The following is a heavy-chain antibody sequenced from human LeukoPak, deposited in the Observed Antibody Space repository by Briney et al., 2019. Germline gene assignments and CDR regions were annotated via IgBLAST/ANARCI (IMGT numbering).Heavy chain of an antibody. CDR2: ISSSGSTI. V-gene: IGHV3-48*03. D-gene: IGHD3-3*01. CDR1: GFTFSSYE. Sequence: GGSLRLSCAASGFTFSSYEMNWVRQAPGKGLEWVSYISSSGSTIYYADSVKGRFTISRDNAKNSLYLQMNSLRAEDTAVYYYARAGDQRITIFGVVPAHAFDIWGQGTMVTVSS. CDR3: ARAGDQRITIFGVVPAHAFDI. J-gene: IGHJ3*02.